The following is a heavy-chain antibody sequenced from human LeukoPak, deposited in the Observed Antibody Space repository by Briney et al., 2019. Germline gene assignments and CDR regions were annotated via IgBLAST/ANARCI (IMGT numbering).Heavy chain of an antibody. CDR3: AKDMRSYSSGRPDFDY. CDR2: ISWNSGSI. Sequence: GGSLRLSCAASGFTFDDYAMHWVRQAPGKGLEWVSGISWNSGSIGYADSVKGRFTISRDNAKNSLYLQMNSLRAEDTALYYCAKDMRSYSSGRPDFDYWGQGTLVTVSS. J-gene: IGHJ4*02. CDR1: GFTFDDYA. V-gene: IGHV3-9*01. D-gene: IGHD6-19*01.